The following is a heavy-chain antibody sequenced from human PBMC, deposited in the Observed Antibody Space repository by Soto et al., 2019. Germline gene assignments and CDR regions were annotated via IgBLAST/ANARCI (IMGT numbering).Heavy chain of an antibody. Sequence: QVQLVQSGAEVKKPGSSVKVSCKASGGTFSSYAISWVRQAPGQGLEWMGGIIPIFGTANYAQKFQGRVTITADESTSTAYMELSSLRSEDTAVYYCAGDAKWAAAGNSNYYYYGMDVWGQGTTVTVSS. CDR3: AGDAKWAAAGNSNYYYYGMDV. V-gene: IGHV1-69*01. J-gene: IGHJ6*02. CDR1: GGTFSSYA. D-gene: IGHD6-13*01. CDR2: IIPIFGTA.